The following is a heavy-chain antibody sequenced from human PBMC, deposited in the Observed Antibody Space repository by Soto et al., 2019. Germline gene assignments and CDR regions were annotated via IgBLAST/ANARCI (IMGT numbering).Heavy chain of an antibody. CDR2: ISYDGSNK. CDR1: GFTFSSYA. V-gene: IGHV3-30-3*01. D-gene: IGHD1-26*01. J-gene: IGHJ5*02. Sequence: QVQLVESGGGVVQPGRSLRLSCAASGFTFSSYAMHWVRQAPGKGLEWVAVISYDGSNKYYADSVKGRFTISRDNXKTXAYLQTNGLRGEDSAVYYCARDSMGPRVGRNWFDPWGQGTLGTVSS. CDR3: ARDSMGPRVGRNWFDP.